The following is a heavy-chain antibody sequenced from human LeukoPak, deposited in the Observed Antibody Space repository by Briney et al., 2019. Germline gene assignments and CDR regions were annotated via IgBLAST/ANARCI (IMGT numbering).Heavy chain of an antibody. Sequence: GGSLRLSCAASGFTLSSYAMSWVRQAPGKGPEWVSAISGSGGSTYYADSVKGPFTIPRDNSKNTLYLQMNSLRAEDKAVYYCAKDGPPTSLLWFGELGFDYWGQGTLVTVSS. CDR1: GFTLSSYA. CDR3: AKDGPPTSLLWFGELGFDY. V-gene: IGHV3-23*01. CDR2: ISGSGGST. J-gene: IGHJ4*02. D-gene: IGHD3-10*01.